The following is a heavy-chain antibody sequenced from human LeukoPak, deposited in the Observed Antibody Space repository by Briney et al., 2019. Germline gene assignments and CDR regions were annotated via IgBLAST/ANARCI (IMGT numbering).Heavy chain of an antibody. CDR2: IYYSGST. J-gene: IGHJ4*02. CDR3: ARDDSYDSSGYSFDY. V-gene: IGHV4-59*01. D-gene: IGHD3-22*01. Sequence: TLSLTCTVSGGSISSYYWSWIRQPPGKGLEWIGYIYYSGSTNYNPSLKSRVTISVDTSKNQFSLKLSSVTAADTAVYYCARDDSYDSSGYSFDYWGQGTLVTVSS. CDR1: GGSISSYY.